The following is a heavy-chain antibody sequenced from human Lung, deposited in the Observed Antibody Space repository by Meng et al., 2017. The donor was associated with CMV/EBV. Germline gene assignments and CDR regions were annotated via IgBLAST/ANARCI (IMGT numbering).Heavy chain of an antibody. V-gene: IGHV3-7*01. J-gene: IGHJ4*02. CDR2: INQDESEK. CDR3: AREFWNPYYEDTHDF. D-gene: IGHD3-3*01. Sequence: GEXXKISCAASGFPFSRYWMSWVRQAPGKGLEWVANINQDESEKYYVDSVKGRFTISRDNAKNSLYLRMNSLRAEDTAVFYCAREFWNPYYEDTHDFWGQGXLVTVSS. CDR1: GFPFSRYW.